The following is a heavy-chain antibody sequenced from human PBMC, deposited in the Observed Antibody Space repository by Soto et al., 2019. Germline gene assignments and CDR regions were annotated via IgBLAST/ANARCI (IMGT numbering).Heavy chain of an antibody. CDR2: IYKIGT. CDR1: GESISNYY. J-gene: IGHJ4*02. CDR3: ARRGFFDF. V-gene: IGHV4-59*08. Sequence: QVQLQESGPGLVKPSETLSLTCTVSGESISNYYWSWIRQPPGRGLEWIGYIYKIGTSYNPSLKSRVTISVDASTYQISLKLNSVTAADTAVYYCARRGFFDFWGQGILVTVSS. D-gene: IGHD1-26*01.